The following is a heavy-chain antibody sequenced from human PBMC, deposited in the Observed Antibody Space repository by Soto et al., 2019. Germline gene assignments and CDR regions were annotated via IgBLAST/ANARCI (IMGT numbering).Heavy chain of an antibody. CDR2: IYYSGST. V-gene: IGHV4-31*03. Sequence: QVQLQESGPGLVKPSQTLSLTCTVSGGSISSGGYYWSWIRQHPGKGLEWIGYIYYSGSTYYNPSLKGRVTISVDTSKNQFSLKLSSVTAADTAVYYCARGWGIYCSSTSCYPNAYYYGMDVWGQGTTVTVSS. D-gene: IGHD2-2*01. CDR1: GGSISSGGYY. J-gene: IGHJ6*02. CDR3: ARGWGIYCSSTSCYPNAYYYGMDV.